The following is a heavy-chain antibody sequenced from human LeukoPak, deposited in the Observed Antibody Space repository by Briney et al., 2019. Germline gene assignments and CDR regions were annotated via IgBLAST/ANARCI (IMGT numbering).Heavy chain of an antibody. CDR1: GYTFTGYY. CDR3: AREGRGYDPRYFDY. Sequence: ASVKVSCKASGYTFTGYYMHWVRQAPGQGLERMGWINPNSGGTNYAQKFQGRVTMTRDTSISTAYMELSRLRSDDTAVYYCAREGRGYDPRYFDYWGQGTLVTVSS. D-gene: IGHD5-12*01. V-gene: IGHV1-2*02. J-gene: IGHJ4*02. CDR2: INPNSGGT.